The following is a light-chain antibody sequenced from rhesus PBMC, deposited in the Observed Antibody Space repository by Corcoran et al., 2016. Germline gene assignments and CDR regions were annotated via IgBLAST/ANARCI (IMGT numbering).Light chain of an antibody. J-gene: IGKJ3*01. CDR2: AAS. V-gene: IGKV1-33*02. CDR1: QGISHA. Sequence: DIQMSQSPSSLSASVRDRVTITCRASQGISHALAWYPQKPGKAPKRLIYAASRLESGVPSRFSGSRSGTDFTRTIRSLEPEDFATYYCQQGYSTPFTFGPGTKLDIK. CDR3: QQGYSTPFT.